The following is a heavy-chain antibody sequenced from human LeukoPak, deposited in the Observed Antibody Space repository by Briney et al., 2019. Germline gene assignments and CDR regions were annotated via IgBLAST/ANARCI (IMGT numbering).Heavy chain of an antibody. V-gene: IGHV1-8*01. Sequence: ASVKVSCNASGYTFTSYDINWVRQATGQGLEWMGWMNPNSGNTGYAQKFQGRVTMTRNTSISTAYMELSSLRSEDTAVYYCARGNNYYDSDYNWFDPWGQGTLVTVSS. D-gene: IGHD3-22*01. CDR3: ARGNNYYDSDYNWFDP. CDR1: GYTFTSYD. J-gene: IGHJ5*02. CDR2: MNPNSGNT.